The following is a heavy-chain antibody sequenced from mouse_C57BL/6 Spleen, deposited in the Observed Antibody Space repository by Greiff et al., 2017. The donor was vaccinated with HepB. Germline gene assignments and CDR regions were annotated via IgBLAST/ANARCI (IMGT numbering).Heavy chain of an antibody. Sequence: VQLQQSGPELVKPGASVKISCKASGYTFTDYYMNWVKQSHGKSLEWIGDINPNNGGTSYNQKFKGKATLTVDKSSSTAYMELRSLTSEDSAVYYCAKVTRYYGSYYYAMDYWGQGTSVTVSS. CDR3: AKVTRYYGSYYYAMDY. D-gene: IGHD1-1*01. CDR1: GYTFTDYY. V-gene: IGHV1-26*01. J-gene: IGHJ4*01. CDR2: INPNNGGT.